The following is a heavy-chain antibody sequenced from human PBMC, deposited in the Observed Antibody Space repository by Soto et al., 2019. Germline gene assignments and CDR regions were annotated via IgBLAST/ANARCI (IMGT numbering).Heavy chain of an antibody. V-gene: IGHV3-30*18. D-gene: IGHD3-3*01. J-gene: IGHJ3*02. CDR1: GFTFSSYG. CDR2: ISYDGSNK. Sequence: GGSLRLSCAASGFTFSSYGMHWVRQAPGKGLEWVAVISYDGSNKYYADSVKGRFTISRDNSKNTLYLQMNSLRAEDTAVYYCAKDQYYDFWSGYSNRKSFDAFDIWGQGTMVTVSS. CDR3: AKDQYYDFWSGYSNRKSFDAFDI.